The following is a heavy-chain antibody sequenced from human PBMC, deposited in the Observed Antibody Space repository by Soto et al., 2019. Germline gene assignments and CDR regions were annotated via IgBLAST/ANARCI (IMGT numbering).Heavy chain of an antibody. CDR3: ATGQYFDF. V-gene: IGHV3-15*01. J-gene: IGHJ4*02. CDR1: GFTFSNAW. Sequence: GGSLRLSCVGSGFTFSNAWMSWVRQAPGKGLEWVGRIKSIYNGGTIEYAAPVKGRFIITRDDSSATVFLQMNSLKTEDTAVYYCATGQYFDFWGQGTQVTVSS. CDR2: IKSIYNGGTI.